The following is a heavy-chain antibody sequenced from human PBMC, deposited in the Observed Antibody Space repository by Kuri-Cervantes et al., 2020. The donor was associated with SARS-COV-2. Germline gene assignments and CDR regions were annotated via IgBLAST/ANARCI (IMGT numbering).Heavy chain of an antibody. CDR1: GFTFSNYA. Sequence: GGSLRLSCAASGFTFSNYAMSWVRQAPGKGLEWVSAISGSGGSTYYADSVKGRFTISRDNAKNSLHLQMNSLRAEDTAVYYCATGVRGYSYGPDYWGQGTLVTVSS. J-gene: IGHJ4*02. CDR2: ISGSGGST. CDR3: ATGVRGYSYGPDY. D-gene: IGHD5-18*01. V-gene: IGHV3-23*01.